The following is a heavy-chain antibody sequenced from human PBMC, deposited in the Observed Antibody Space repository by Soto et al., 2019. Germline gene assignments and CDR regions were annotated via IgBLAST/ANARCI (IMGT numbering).Heavy chain of an antibody. D-gene: IGHD3-22*01. CDR2: INPNSGAT. J-gene: IGHJ4*02. CDR3: APHYPDSSGYFDH. Sequence: QVQLVQSGTEVKKPGASVKVSCKASGYMFTGNYMHWVRQAPGQGLEYMGWINPNSGATNYAQKFQGRVTMTWDTSISTADVELSRLRSDDTAVYYCAPHYPDSSGYFDHWGQGTLVTVSS. V-gene: IGHV1-2*02. CDR1: GYMFTGNY.